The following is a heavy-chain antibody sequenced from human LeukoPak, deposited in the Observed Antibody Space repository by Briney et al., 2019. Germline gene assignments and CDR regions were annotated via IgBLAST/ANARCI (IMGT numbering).Heavy chain of an antibody. J-gene: IGHJ4*02. CDR2: IKQDESEK. D-gene: IGHD6-6*01. Sequence: PGGSLRLSCAASGFTFSSYWMSWVRQAPGKGLEWVADIKQDESEKNYVESVKGGVTISRDNAKNSLYLQMNSLRAEDTVVYYCAREGVRAARDYWGQGTLVTVSS. CDR3: AREGVRAARDY. CDR1: GFTFSSYW. V-gene: IGHV3-7*01.